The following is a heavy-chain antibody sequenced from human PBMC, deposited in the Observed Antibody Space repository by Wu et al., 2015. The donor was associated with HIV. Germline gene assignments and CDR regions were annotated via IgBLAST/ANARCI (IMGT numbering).Heavy chain of an antibody. J-gene: IGHJ3*02. V-gene: IGHV1-18*01. CDR1: GYTFTKYG. CDR3: ARRRNYYYDSRGYLPMMSFDI. D-gene: IGHD3-22*01. CDR2: ISAYNANT. Sequence: QVQLVQSGAEVKKPGASVKVSCKASGYTFTKYGISWVRQAPGQGLEWMGWISAYNANTNYTQKLQGRVTMSTDTSTTTAYMELRRLTSDDTAIYYCARRRNYYYDSRGYLPMMSFDI.